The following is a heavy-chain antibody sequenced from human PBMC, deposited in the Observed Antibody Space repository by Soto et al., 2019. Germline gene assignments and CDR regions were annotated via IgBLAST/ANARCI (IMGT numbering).Heavy chain of an antibody. J-gene: IGHJ5*02. CDR2: MNPNSGET. D-gene: IGHD2-2*01. CDR3: ARLAMPARPRWYNWFDP. V-gene: IGHV1-8*02. Sequence: QEQLVQSAAEVKKPGASVKVSCMTSGYTFNDYEINWVRQATVQGLEWIGWMNPNSGETGYAQRFQGRVTMTTSSSLSTAYLELSSLTSDDTAVYYCARLAMPARPRWYNWFDPWGQGTLVTVSS. CDR1: GYTFNDYE.